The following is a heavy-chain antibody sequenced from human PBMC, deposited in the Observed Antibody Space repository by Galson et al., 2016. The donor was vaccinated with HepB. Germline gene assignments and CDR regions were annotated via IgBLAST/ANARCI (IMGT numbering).Heavy chain of an antibody. V-gene: IGHV4-59*01. CDR2: IYYSGNT. CDR3: ARAESGYVFDQ. D-gene: IGHD3-16*01. J-gene: IGHJ4*02. Sequence: EWIGYIYYSGNTNYKPSLKSRVTISVGTSKNQVVLTMTDMHPADTATYFCARAESGYVFDQWGQGTLVTVSS.